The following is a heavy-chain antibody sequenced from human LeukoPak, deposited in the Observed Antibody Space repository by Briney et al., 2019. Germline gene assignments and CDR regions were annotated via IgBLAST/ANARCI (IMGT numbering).Heavy chain of an antibody. CDR1: GGTFSSYA. CDR3: ARAVTMVRGADPAYYYYYMDV. Sequence: SVKVSCKASGGTFSSYAISWVRQAPGQGLEWMGGIIPIFGTANYAQKFQGRVTITADKSTSTAYMELSSLRSEDTAVYYCARAVTMVRGADPAYYYYYMDVWGKGTTVTVSS. V-gene: IGHV1-69*06. J-gene: IGHJ6*03. D-gene: IGHD3-10*01. CDR2: IIPIFGTA.